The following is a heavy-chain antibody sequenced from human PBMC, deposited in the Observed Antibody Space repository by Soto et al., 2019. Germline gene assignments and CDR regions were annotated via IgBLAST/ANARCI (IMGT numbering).Heavy chain of an antibody. CDR3: AKDLVAAAGTGLDY. D-gene: IGHD6-13*01. CDR1: GVNLCRYW. J-gene: IGHJ4*02. Sequence: GGGLGTSLAAPGVNLCRYWMYRGRQGPGKGLEWVAVISYDGSNKYYADSVKGRFTISRDNSKNTLYLQMNSLRAEDTAVYYCAKDLVAAAGTGLDYWGQGTLVTVSS. V-gene: IGHV3-30*18. CDR2: ISYDGSNK.